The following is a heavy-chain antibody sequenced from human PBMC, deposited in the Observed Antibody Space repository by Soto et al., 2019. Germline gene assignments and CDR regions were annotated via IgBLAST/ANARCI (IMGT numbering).Heavy chain of an antibody. Sequence: SETLSLTCAVSGYSITGGYYWGWLRQSPGKGPEWIGSVFYTGFTSYNPSLESRVSVSVDTSKNQFSLKVSGVSAADTAVYYCATSQKGYNWNYFDHWGQGALVTVSS. J-gene: IGHJ4*02. CDR3: ATSQKGYNWNYFDH. D-gene: IGHD1-20*01. CDR2: VFYTGFT. CDR1: GYSITGGYY. V-gene: IGHV4-38-2*01.